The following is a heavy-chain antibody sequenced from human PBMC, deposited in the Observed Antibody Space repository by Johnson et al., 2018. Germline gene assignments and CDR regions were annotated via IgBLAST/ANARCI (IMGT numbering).Heavy chain of an antibody. V-gene: IGHV1-69*01. D-gene: IGHD3-22*01. CDR1: GGTFSRNA. J-gene: IGHJ6*02. CDR3: VMDKPPETYYETFYALDG. CDR2: VIPIAGTT. Sequence: QVQLVESGAEVKKPGSSVKVSCKASGGTFSRNAISWVRQAPGQGPEWMGGVIPIAGTTKYAQPFQGRVAITADEATSTAYMELSSLRSEDTAGYYCVMDKPPETYYETFYALDGWGQGTTVTVSS.